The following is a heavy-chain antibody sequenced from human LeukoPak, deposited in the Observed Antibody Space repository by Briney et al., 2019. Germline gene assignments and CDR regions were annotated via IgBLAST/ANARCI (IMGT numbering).Heavy chain of an antibody. CDR1: GFTFSRYS. V-gene: IGHV3-23*01. CDR2: ISGSGDST. Sequence: GGSLRLSCAASGFTFSRYSLSWVRQAPGKGLEWVSGISGSGDSTYYADSVKGRFTISRDNSKNTLYLQMNSLRAEDTAVYYCAKARGGYDTFDYWGQGTLVTVSS. J-gene: IGHJ4*02. CDR3: AKARGGYDTFDY. D-gene: IGHD5-12*01.